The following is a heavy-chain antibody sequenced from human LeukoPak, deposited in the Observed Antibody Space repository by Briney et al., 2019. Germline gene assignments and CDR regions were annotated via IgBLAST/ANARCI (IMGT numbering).Heavy chain of an antibody. D-gene: IGHD2-2*01. CDR2: IRYDGSNK. Sequence: PGGSLRLSCAASGFTFSSYGMHWVRQAPGKGLEWVAFIRYDGSNKYYADSVKGRFTISRDKSKNTLYLQMNSLKTEDTAVYYCTTGSSTSCSVRVYYYYGMDVWGQGTTVTVSS. J-gene: IGHJ6*02. CDR1: GFTFSSYG. V-gene: IGHV3-30*02. CDR3: TTGSSTSCSVRVYYYYGMDV.